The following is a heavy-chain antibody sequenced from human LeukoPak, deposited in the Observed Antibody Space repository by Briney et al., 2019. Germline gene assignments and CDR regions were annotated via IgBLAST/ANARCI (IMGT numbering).Heavy chain of an antibody. J-gene: IGHJ5*02. CDR1: GGSITTYY. D-gene: IGHD3-9*01. Sequence: SETLSLTCTVSGGSITTYYWTWIRQPPGKGLEWIGYIYYSGSTNYNPSLKSRVTISVDTSKNQFSLKLSSVTAADTAVYYCARGGAKFYDILTGYYRDGWFDPWGQGTLVTVSS. CDR3: ARGGAKFYDILTGYYRDGWFDP. CDR2: IYYSGST. V-gene: IGHV4-59*12.